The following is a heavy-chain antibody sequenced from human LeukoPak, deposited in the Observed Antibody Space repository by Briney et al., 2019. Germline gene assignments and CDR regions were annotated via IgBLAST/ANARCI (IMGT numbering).Heavy chain of an antibody. D-gene: IGHD3-3*01. CDR3: ARGITTFGVVLYFDY. Sequence: SETLSLTCTVSGGSISSYYWSWIRQPPGRGLEWIGYIYYSGSTNYNPSLKSRVTISVDTSKNQFSLKLSSVTAADTAVYYCARGITTFGVVLYFDYWGQGTLVTVSS. J-gene: IGHJ4*02. V-gene: IGHV4-59*01. CDR1: GGSISSYY. CDR2: IYYSGST.